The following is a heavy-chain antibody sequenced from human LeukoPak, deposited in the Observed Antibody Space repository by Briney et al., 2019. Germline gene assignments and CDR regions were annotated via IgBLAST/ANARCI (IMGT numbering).Heavy chain of an antibody. CDR1: GLTFSSYA. V-gene: IGHV3-23*01. D-gene: IGHD6-19*01. CDR2: ISGSGGST. J-gene: IGHJ6*02. CDR3: AKDRSGGGDYYFGMDV. Sequence: GGSLRLTCAASGLTFSSYAMSWVRQAPGNGLEWVSSISGSGGSTYYADSVKGRFTISRDNSQNTLYLQMNSLRAEDTAVYYCAKDRSGGGDYYFGMDVWGPGTTVTVSS.